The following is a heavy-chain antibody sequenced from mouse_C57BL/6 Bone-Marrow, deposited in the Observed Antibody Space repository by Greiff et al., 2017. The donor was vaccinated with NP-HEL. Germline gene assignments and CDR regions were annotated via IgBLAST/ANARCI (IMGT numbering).Heavy chain of an antibody. CDR1: GFNIKNTY. Sequence: VQLQQSVAELVRPGASVKLSCTASGFNIKNTYMHWVKQRPEQGLEWIGRIDPANGNTKYAPKFQGKATITADTSSNTAYLQLRSLTSEDTAIYDCARGSMVTLYRYAMDYWGQGTSVTVSS. V-gene: IGHV14-3*01. CDR3: ARGSMVTLYRYAMDY. CDR2: IDPANGNT. D-gene: IGHD2-1*01. J-gene: IGHJ4*01.